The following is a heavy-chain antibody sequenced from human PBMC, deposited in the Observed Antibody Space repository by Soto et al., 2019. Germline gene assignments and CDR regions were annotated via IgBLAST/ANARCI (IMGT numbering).Heavy chain of an antibody. D-gene: IGHD4-4*01. Sequence: NPSETLSLTCTVSGGSISSGGYYWSWIRQHPGKGLEWIGYIYYSGSTYYNPSLKSRVTISVDTSKNQFSLKLSSVTAADTAVYYCASRIDSNRYYYGMDVWGQGTTVTVSS. CDR1: GGSISSGGYY. CDR3: ASRIDSNRYYYGMDV. J-gene: IGHJ6*02. V-gene: IGHV4-31*03. CDR2: IYYSGST.